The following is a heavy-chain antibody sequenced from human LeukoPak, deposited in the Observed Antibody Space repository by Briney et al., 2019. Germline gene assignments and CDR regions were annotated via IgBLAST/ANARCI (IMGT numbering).Heavy chain of an antibody. CDR2: IYTTGNT. V-gene: IGHV4-4*07. CDR1: GGSISNYY. Sequence: SETLSLTCTVSGGSISNYYWNWIRQPAGKGLEWIGRIYTTGNTNYNPALKSRVTISVDTSKSQFSLKLGSVTAADTAVYFCARLSPPGRSSVKGKYYFDYWGQGALVTVSS. CDR3: ARLSPPGRSSVKGKYYFDY. D-gene: IGHD6-6*01. J-gene: IGHJ4*02.